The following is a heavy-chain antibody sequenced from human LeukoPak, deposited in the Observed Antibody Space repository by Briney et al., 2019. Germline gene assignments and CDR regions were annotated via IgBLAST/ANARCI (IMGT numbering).Heavy chain of an antibody. J-gene: IGHJ2*01. Sequence: GGSLRLSCAAFGFPLSSYAMSWVRQAPGKGLEWVSATSSSDAGTYHADSVRGRFTISRDNSKNTLYLQMNSLRVEDAAVYYCAREDYDDSGAWYFDLWGRGTLVTVSS. V-gene: IGHV3-23*01. CDR1: GFPLSSYA. D-gene: IGHD3-3*01. CDR3: AREDYDDSGAWYFDL. CDR2: TSSSDAGT.